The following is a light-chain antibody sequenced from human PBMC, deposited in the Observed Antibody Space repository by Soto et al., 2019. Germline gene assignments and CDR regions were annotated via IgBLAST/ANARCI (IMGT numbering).Light chain of an antibody. V-gene: IGKV1-5*01. CDR2: DAS. Sequence: DIHMTQSPATLSAFVGDRVTITCRASQSISDWLAWFQLKPGKAPKLLIYDASSLESGVPSRFSGSGSGTEFTLTISSLQPDDFATYYCQQYNNYSTFGQGTKVDIK. CDR1: QSISDW. CDR3: QQYNNYST. J-gene: IGKJ1*01.